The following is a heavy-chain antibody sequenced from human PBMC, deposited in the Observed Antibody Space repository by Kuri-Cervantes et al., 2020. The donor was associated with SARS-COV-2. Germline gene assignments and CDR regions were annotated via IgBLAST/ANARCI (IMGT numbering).Heavy chain of an antibody. Sequence: GESLKISCAASGFTFSSYAMHWVRQAPGKGLEWVAVISYDGSNKYYADFVKGRFTISRDNSKNTLYLQMNSLRAEDTAVYYWANPITMVRGVIMGLDYWGQGTLVPVSS. CDR2: ISYDGSNK. D-gene: IGHD3-10*01. CDR3: ANPITMVRGVIMGLDY. J-gene: IGHJ4*02. CDR1: GFTFSSYA. V-gene: IGHV3-30-3*01.